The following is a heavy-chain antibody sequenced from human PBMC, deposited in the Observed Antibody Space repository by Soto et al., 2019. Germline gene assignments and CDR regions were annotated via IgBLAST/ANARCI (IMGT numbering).Heavy chain of an antibody. CDR3: ARGPPFGY. J-gene: IGHJ4*02. D-gene: IGHD3-10*01. Sequence: QLQLQESGSGLVKPSQTLSLTCAVSGGSISSGXXXXXXXXXPPGKGLEWIGYIYHSGSTYYNPSLKSRVTISVDRSKNQFSXKLSSVTAADTAVYYCARGPPFGYWGQGTLVTVSS. V-gene: IGHV4-30-2*01. CDR2: IYHSGST. CDR1: GGSISSGXXX.